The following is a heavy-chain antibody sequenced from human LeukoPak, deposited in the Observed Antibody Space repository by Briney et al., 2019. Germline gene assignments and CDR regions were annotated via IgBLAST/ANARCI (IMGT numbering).Heavy chain of an antibody. V-gene: IGHV1-69*05. CDR2: IITIFGTA. Sequence: SVKVSCKASGGTFSSYAISWVRQAPGQGLEWMGRIITIFGTANYAQKFQGRVTITTDESTSTAYMELSSLRSEDTAVYYCAMGGCSGGSCYRKYFDYWGQGTLVTVSS. J-gene: IGHJ4*02. D-gene: IGHD2-15*01. CDR3: AMGGCSGGSCYRKYFDY. CDR1: GGTFSSYA.